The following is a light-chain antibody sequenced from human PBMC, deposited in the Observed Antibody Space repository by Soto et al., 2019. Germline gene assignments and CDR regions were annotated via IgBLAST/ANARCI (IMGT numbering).Light chain of an antibody. V-gene: IGLV2-8*01. CDR2: EVV. CDR1: KNDIGVYDF. Sequence: QSALTQPPSASGAPGQSVTICCTGTKNDIGVYDFVSWYQHHPGKAPRLIIYEVVQRPTGVPDRFSGSKSGNTAALTVSGLQAADEADYFCKSYAGRNTYVFGSGTKLAVL. CDR3: KSYAGRNTYV. J-gene: IGLJ1*01.